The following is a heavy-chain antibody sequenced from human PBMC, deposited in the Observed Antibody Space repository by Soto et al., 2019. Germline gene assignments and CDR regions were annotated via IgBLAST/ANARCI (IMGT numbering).Heavy chain of an antibody. CDR1: GFTLSSYN. Sequence: EVQLVESGGGLVQPGGSLRLSCAASGFTLSSYNMNWVRQAPGKGLEWVSYISGSSDTIYYADSVKGRFTISRYHAKNSLYLQMDSLRDEDTAVYYCARDHGGSTWFVGIYYYFGVDVWGQGTTVTVSS. D-gene: IGHD6-13*01. CDR2: ISGSSDTI. V-gene: IGHV3-48*02. J-gene: IGHJ6*02. CDR3: ARDHGGSTWFVGIYYYFGVDV.